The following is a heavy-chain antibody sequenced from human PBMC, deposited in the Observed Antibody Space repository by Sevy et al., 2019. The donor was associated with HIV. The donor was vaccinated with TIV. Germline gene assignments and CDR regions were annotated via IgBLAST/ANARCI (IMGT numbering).Heavy chain of an antibody. CDR2: ISGSGDIT. Sequence: GGSLRLSCAASGFTFGNYAMSWARQAPGKGLEWVSAISGSGDITYSADSVKGRFTISRDNSKNTLYLQMYSLRVEDTAVYYCARGKSGYGYGLDYWGQGTLVTVSS. D-gene: IGHD5-18*01. J-gene: IGHJ4*02. V-gene: IGHV3-23*01. CDR3: ARGKSGYGYGLDY. CDR1: GFTFGNYA.